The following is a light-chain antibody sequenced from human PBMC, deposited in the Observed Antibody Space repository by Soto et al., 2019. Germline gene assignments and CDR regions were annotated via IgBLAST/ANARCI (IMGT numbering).Light chain of an antibody. CDR2: YAS. CDR1: QSISNN. J-gene: IGKJ5*01. V-gene: IGKV3-15*01. CDR3: QQYNEWPPIT. Sequence: EIMMTQSPATLSVSPGERATLSCRASQSISNNLAWYQQKPGQAPRLLIYYASTRATGIPARFSGSGSGTDFTLTISSLQSEDFALYYCQQYNEWPPITFGQGTRLEI.